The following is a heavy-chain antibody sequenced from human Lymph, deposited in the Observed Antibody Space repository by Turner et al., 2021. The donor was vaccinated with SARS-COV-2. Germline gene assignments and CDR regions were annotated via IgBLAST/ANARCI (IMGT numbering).Heavy chain of an antibody. Sequence: EVQLVESGGGLVMPGGSLRLCCAASGFTFSSYSMNWVRQAPGKGLEWVSSITFTSSYIYYADSVKGRFTISRDNAKNSLYLQMNSLRAEDTAVYYCARGPPDFPYYFDYWGQGTLVTVSS. CDR2: ITFTSSYI. CDR1: GFTFSSYS. D-gene: IGHD2-21*02. V-gene: IGHV3-21*01. J-gene: IGHJ4*02. CDR3: ARGPPDFPYYFDY.